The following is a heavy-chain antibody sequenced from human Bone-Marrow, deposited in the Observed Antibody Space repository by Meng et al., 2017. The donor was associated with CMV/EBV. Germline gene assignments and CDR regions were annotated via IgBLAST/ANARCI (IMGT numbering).Heavy chain of an antibody. V-gene: IGHV3-21*01. CDR2: ISSSSSYI. Sequence: GGSLRLSCAASGFPFGTYGMNWVRQAPGKGLEWVSSISSSSSYIYYADSVKGRFTVSRGNAKNSLYLQMNSLRVEDTALYYCARVLPGGATSYYFDYWGQGTLVTVSS. CDR1: GFPFGTYG. J-gene: IGHJ4*02. D-gene: IGHD1-26*01. CDR3: ARVLPGGATSYYFDY.